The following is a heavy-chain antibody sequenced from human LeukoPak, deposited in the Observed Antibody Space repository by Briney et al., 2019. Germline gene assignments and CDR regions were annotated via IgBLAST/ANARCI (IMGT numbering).Heavy chain of an antibody. D-gene: IGHD4-17*01. CDR3: ARDQYLGYGDPNLLYGGILAPLDY. CDR2: INQDGSEK. Sequence: QPGGSLRLSCAASGFTFRTYWLTWVRQAPGKGLEWVANINQDGSEKSYVDSVKGRFTISRDNAKSALYLQMNSLRAEDTAVYYCARDQYLGYGDPNLLYGGILAPLDYWGQGTLVTVSS. V-gene: IGHV3-7*01. J-gene: IGHJ4*02. CDR1: GFTFRTYW.